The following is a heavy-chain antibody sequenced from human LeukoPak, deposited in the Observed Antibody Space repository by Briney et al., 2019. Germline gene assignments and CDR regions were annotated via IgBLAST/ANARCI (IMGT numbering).Heavy chain of an antibody. D-gene: IGHD3-10*01. CDR1: GFTVSSNY. CDR2: IYSGGST. V-gene: IGHV3-53*01. CDR3: AKDRTPYGSGSYYKGIGAFDI. Sequence: PGGSLRLSCAASGFTVSSNYMSWVRQAPGKGLEWVSIIYSGGSTFYADSVKGRFTISRDNSKNTLYLQMNSLRAEDTAVYYCAKDRTPYGSGSYYKGIGAFDIWGQGTMVTVSS. J-gene: IGHJ3*02.